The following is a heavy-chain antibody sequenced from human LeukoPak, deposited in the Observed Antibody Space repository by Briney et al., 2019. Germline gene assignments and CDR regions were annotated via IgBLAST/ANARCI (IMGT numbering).Heavy chain of an antibody. D-gene: IGHD4-11*01. CDR2: ISGSGTRT. V-gene: IGHV3-23*01. CDR3: ARPALTTVTRFDY. CDR1: GFTLSSYT. Sequence: GGSLRLSCVGSGFTLSSYTMSWVRQAPVKGLEWVSAISGSGTRTYYADSVKGRFTISRDNSKNTLYLQMNSLRAEDTAVYYCARPALTTVTRFDYWGQGTLVTVSS. J-gene: IGHJ4*02.